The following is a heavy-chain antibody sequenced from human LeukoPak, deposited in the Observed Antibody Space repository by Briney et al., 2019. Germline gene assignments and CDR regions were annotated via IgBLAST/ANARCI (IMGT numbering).Heavy chain of an antibody. J-gene: IGHJ6*02. CDR1: GGSITSDY. D-gene: IGHD4-17*01. CDR3: AREDPQTTVPEGMDV. Sequence: PSETLSLTCSVSGGSITSDYWSWIRQSPGKGLEWIGFIYDSGSTIYNPSLKSRVTMSVDTSKNQFSLKLSSVTAADTAVYYCAREDPQTTVPEGMDVWGQGTTVTVSS. CDR2: IYDSGST. V-gene: IGHV4-59*01.